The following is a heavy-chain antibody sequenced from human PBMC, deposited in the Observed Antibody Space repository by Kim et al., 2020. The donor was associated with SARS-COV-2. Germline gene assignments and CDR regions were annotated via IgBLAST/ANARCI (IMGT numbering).Heavy chain of an antibody. J-gene: IGHJ6*01. CDR3: VRADGPSASSYGIYY. Sequence: GGSLRLSCAASGFTFSSYSMSWVRHAPGKGLEWLSYISSSSSTIYYADSVKGRFTISRDNANNSLYMQMTSRRDEDTAVYTCVRADGPSASSYGIYY. CDR1: GFTFSSYS. CDR2: ISSSSSTI. V-gene: IGHV3-48*02. D-gene: IGHD2-2*01.